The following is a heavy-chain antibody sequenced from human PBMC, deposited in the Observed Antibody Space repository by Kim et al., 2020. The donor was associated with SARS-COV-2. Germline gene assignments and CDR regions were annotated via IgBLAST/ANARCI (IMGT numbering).Heavy chain of an antibody. D-gene: IGHD3-10*01. CDR3: ARDDYYGSGSYHYFDY. Sequence: SVKVSCKASGGTFSSYAISWVRQAPGQGLEWMGRIIPILGIANYAQKFQGRVTITADKSTSTAYMELSSLRSEETAVYYCARDDYYGSGSYHYFDYWGQGTLVTVSS. V-gene: IGHV1-69*04. CDR1: GGTFSSYA. J-gene: IGHJ4*02. CDR2: IIPILGIA.